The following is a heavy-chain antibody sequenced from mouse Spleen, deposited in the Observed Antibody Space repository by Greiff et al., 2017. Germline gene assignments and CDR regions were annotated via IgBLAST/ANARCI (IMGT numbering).Heavy chain of an antibody. Sequence: VQLQQSGPELVKPGASVKIPCKASGYTFTDYNMDWVKQSHGKSLEWIGDINPNNGGTIYNQKFKGKATLTVDKSSSTAYMELRSLTSEDTAVYYCARKGGYYRYDGAWFAYWGQGTLVTVSA. CDR3: ARKGGYYRYDGAWFAY. CDR1: GYTFTDYN. J-gene: IGHJ3*01. V-gene: IGHV1-18*01. CDR2: INPNNGGT. D-gene: IGHD2-14*01.